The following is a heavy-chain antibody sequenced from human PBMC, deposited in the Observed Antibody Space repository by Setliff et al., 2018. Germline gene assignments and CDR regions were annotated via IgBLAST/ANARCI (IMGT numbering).Heavy chain of an antibody. Sequence: PSETLSLTCTVSGGSISSGGYYWSWIRQPPGKGLEWIGYIYYSGSTYYNPSLKSRVTISVDTSKNQFSLKLSSVTAADTAVYYCARGRIQLWKYYFDYWGQGTLVTVSS. D-gene: IGHD5-18*01. V-gene: IGHV4-31*03. J-gene: IGHJ4*02. CDR3: ARGRIQLWKYYFDY. CDR1: GGSISSGGYY. CDR2: IYYSGST.